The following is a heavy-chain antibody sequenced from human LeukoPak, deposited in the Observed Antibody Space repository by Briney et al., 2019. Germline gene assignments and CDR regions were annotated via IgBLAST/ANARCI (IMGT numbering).Heavy chain of an antibody. J-gene: IGHJ4*02. CDR2: ISSSSTI. D-gene: IGHD6-19*01. CDR3: VKGRAVAALKGAFDY. CDR1: GFTFSSYS. Sequence: GGSLRLSCAASGFTFSSYSMNWVRQAPGKGLEWVSYISSSSTIYYADSVKGRFTISRDNAKNSLYLQMNSLRAEDTAVYYCVKGRAVAALKGAFDYWGQGTLVTVSS. V-gene: IGHV3-48*01.